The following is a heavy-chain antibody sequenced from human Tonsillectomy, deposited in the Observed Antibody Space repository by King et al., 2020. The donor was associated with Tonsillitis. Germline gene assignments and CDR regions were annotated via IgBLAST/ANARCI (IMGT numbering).Heavy chain of an antibody. CDR3: ARDLPSGDYNSFVRFDF. D-gene: IGHD4-17*01. V-gene: IGHV1-69*04. Sequence: QLVQSGAEVKKPGSSVKVSCKASGGTFSTYGVSWVRQAPGQGLEWMGRIIPILDVANYAQKFQGRVTITADKSTTIVYMELNSLRSDDTAVYYCARDLPSGDYNSFVRFDFWGQGTLVTVSS. J-gene: IGHJ4*02. CDR1: GGTFSTYG. CDR2: IIPILDVA.